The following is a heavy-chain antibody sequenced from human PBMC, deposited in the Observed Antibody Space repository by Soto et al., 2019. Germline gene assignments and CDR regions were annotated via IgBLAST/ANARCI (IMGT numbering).Heavy chain of an antibody. V-gene: IGHV1-18*01. J-gene: IGHJ3*02. CDR1: GYTFTSYG. D-gene: IGHD5-12*01. Sequence: QVQLVQSGAEVKKPGASVKVSCKASGYTFTSYGISWVRQAPGQGLEWMGWISAYNGNTNYAQKLQGRVTMTTDTSTSTVYMELRGLRSADTAVYYCAGGILATIKPRHAFDIWGQGTMVTVSS. CDR2: ISAYNGNT. CDR3: AGGILATIKPRHAFDI.